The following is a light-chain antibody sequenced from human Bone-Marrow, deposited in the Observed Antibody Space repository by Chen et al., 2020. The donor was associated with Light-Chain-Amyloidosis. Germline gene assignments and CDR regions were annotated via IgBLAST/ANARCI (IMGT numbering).Light chain of an antibody. CDR1: NIGSTS. J-gene: IGLJ3*02. Sequence: SYVLTHPSSVSVAQGETATCACGGNNIGSTSVHWYQQTPGQAPLLVVYDDSDRPSGIPERLSGSNSGNTATLTISRVEAGDEADYYCQVWDRSSDRPVFGGGTKLTVL. CDR3: QVWDRSSDRPV. V-gene: IGLV3-21*02. CDR2: DDS.